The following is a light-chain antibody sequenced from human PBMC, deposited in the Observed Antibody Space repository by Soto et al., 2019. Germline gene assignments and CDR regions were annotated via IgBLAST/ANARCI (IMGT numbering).Light chain of an antibody. V-gene: IGKV3-15*01. CDR2: GAS. CDR1: QSIRSN. Sequence: EIVMTQSPDTLTVSPGEEATLSCRVSQSIRSNLAWYQQRPGQAPRLLMYGASTRADGIPARFTGSGSGTEFTLTISSLQSEDFAVYYCQQYHIWPPWTSGQGTKVDIK. CDR3: QQYHIWPPWT. J-gene: IGKJ1*01.